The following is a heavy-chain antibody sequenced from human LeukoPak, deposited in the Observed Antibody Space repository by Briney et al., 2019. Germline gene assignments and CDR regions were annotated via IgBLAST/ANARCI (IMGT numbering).Heavy chain of an antibody. Sequence: GGSLRLSCAASGFTFDNYAMNWVRQVPGKGLERISLISWNSGTIGYADSVKGRFTISRDNANNFLYLQMNSLRAEDTALYYCARAYKDRSLAGKKEFFQHWGQGTLVTVSS. V-gene: IGHV3-9*01. J-gene: IGHJ1*01. CDR2: ISWNSGTI. CDR3: ARAYKDRSLAGKKEFFQH. CDR1: GFTFDNYA. D-gene: IGHD6-19*01.